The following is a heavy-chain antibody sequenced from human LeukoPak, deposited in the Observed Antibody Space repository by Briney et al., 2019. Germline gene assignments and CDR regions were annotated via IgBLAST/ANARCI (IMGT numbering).Heavy chain of an antibody. V-gene: IGHV4-39*01. J-gene: IGHJ4*02. CDR2: FYFSGST. Sequence: ETLSLTCTVSGXSVSSSRSYWGRIRQSPVKGLEWIGSFYFSGSTYYNPSLKSRVSISLDTSKNQFSLKLTSVTAADTAVYYCATPNGFSYGFFDSWGQGILVTVSS. D-gene: IGHD5-18*01. CDR3: ATPNGFSYGFFDS. CDR1: GXSVSSSRSY.